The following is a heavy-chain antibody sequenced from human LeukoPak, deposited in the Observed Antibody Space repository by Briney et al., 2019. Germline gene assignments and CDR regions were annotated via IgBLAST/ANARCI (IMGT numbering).Heavy chain of an antibody. D-gene: IGHD2-2*02. Sequence: GASVKVSCKASGGTFSSYAISWVRQAPGQGLEWMGGIIPIFGTANYAQKFQGRVTITADESTSTAYMELSSLRSEDTAVYDCAVSGGDIVVGPAAIAVCVYWGQGTLVTVSS. CDR2: IIPIFGTA. V-gene: IGHV1-69*13. CDR3: AVSGGDIVVGPAAIAVCVY. CDR1: GGTFSSYA. J-gene: IGHJ4*02.